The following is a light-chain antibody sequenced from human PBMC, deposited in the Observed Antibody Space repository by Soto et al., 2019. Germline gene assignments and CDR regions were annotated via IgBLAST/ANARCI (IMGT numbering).Light chain of an antibody. CDR2: DIS. V-gene: IGLV2-18*02. CDR1: SSDVGSYNR. J-gene: IGLJ2*01. Sequence: QSALTQPPSASGSPGQSVTISCTGTSSDVGSYNRVSWYQQPPGTAPKLMIYDISHPPAGVPDRFAGYKSGNTASLTSCGQQDEDEDDYYCRSYTSSSTVVFGGGTKVTVL. CDR3: RSYTSSSTVV.